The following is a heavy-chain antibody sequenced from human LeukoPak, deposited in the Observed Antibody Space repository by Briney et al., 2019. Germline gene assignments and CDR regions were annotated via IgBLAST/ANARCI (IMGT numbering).Heavy chain of an antibody. CDR2: ISAYNGNT. V-gene: IGHV1-18*01. Sequence: ASVKVSCKASGYTFTSYGISWVRQAPGQGLEWMGWISAYNGNTNYAQKLQGRVTMTTDTSTSTAYMELRSLRSDDTAVYYCARERGSSSWYVGNYYYYYMDVRGKGTTVTVSS. CDR3: ARERGSSSWYVGNYYYYYMDV. J-gene: IGHJ6*03. D-gene: IGHD6-13*01. CDR1: GYTFTSYG.